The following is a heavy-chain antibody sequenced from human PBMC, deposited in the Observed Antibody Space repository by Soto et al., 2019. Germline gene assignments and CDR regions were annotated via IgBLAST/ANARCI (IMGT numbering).Heavy chain of an antibody. D-gene: IGHD4-17*01. CDR3: ARVVKSGDYGDYGMYYFDY. Sequence: QVPLVQSGAEVQKPGASVKVSCKASGYTFTTYGITWVRQAPGQGLEWMGWISAYSGNTNYAQKLQGRLTVTTDTSTTTAYMDLRSLRSDDTAVYYCARVVKSGDYGDYGMYYFDYCGHGTLVTGSS. CDR1: GYTFTTYG. CDR2: ISAYSGNT. V-gene: IGHV1-18*04. J-gene: IGHJ4*01.